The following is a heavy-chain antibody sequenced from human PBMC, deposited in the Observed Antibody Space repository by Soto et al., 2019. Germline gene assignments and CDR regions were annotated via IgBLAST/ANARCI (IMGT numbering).Heavy chain of an antibody. V-gene: IGHV1-69*01. J-gene: IGHJ6*02. CDR1: GGTFSSYA. CDR3: ARDYYDSSGYYYVRPTYGMDV. CDR2: IIPIFGTA. Sequence: QVQLVQSGAEVKKPGSSVKVSCKASGGTFSSYAISWVRQAPGQGLEWMGGIIPIFGTANYAQKFQGRVTITAEESTSTAYMELSSLRSEDTAVYYCARDYYDSSGYYYVRPTYGMDVWGQGTTVTVSS. D-gene: IGHD3-22*01.